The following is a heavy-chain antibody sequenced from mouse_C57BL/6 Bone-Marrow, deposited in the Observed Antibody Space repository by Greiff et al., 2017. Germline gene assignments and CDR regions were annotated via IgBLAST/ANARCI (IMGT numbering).Heavy chain of an antibody. D-gene: IGHD1-1*01. CDR1: GFTFRSYA. CDR2: ISDGGSYT. V-gene: IGHV5-4*01. J-gene: IGHJ3*01. Sequence: EVQGVESGGGLVKPGGSLKLSCAASGFTFRSYAMSWVRQTPEKRLEWVATISDGGSYTYYPDNVKGRFTISRDNAKNNLYLQMSHLKSEDTAMYYCARGLRRLLFAYWGQGTLVTVSA. CDR3: ARGLRRLLFAY.